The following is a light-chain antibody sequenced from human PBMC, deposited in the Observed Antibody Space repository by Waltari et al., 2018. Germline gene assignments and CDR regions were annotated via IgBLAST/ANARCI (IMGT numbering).Light chain of an antibody. CDR3: QQYYRSRT. J-gene: IGKJ1*01. V-gene: IGKV4-1*01. Sequence: DIVMTQSPDSLAVSLGERATIDCKSSQSVFYRSDNKNYLPCYQHKPGQPPKLLFYWASTRESGVPDRFSASGSGTDFTLTINNLQAEDVAVYYCQQYYRSRTFGQGTKVEIK. CDR2: WAS. CDR1: QSVFYRSDNKNY.